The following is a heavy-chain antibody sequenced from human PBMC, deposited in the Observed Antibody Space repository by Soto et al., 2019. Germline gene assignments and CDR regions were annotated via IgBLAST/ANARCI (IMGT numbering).Heavy chain of an antibody. Sequence: QVQLAESGGGVVQPGRSLRLSCAASGFTFYKYGMHWVRQAPGKGLEWVALISHDGSNKYYVDSVKGRFTIARDNSKNTVFLQMNSLRPEDTALYFCAKDDSNRWYNYYAMDVWGQGTTVTVSS. CDR1: GFTFYKYG. J-gene: IGHJ6*02. V-gene: IGHV3-30*18. CDR3: AKDDSNRWYNYYAMDV. D-gene: IGHD3-22*01. CDR2: ISHDGSNK.